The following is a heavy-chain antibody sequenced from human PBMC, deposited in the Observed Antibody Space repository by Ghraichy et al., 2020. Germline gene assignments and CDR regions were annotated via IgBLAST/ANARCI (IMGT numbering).Heavy chain of an antibody. CDR3: AGRNRVTEYFQH. Sequence: SETLSLTCTVSGGSVSSSPFYWGWIRQPPGKGLEWIASLYEGGDTYYNPSLKSRVTISVDKSKNEFSLKVTSMTASDSAVYYCAGRNRVTEYFQHWGPGTLVTVAS. CDR2: LYEGGDT. CDR1: GGSVSSSPFY. J-gene: IGHJ1*01. D-gene: IGHD2-21*02. V-gene: IGHV4-39*01.